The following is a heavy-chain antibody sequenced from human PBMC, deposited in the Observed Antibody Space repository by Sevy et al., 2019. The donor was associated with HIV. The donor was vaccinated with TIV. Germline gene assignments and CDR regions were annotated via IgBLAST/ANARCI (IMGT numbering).Heavy chain of an antibody. CDR3: AKGQKNVGLPVLES. J-gene: IGHJ4*02. CDR1: GLTFSNYA. V-gene: IGHV3-23*01. CDR2: ITGNGGST. Sequence: GGSLRLSCAASGLTFSNYAMTWVRQAPGKGLEWVSAITGNGGSTYYADSVKGRFTISRDNSLNTMYLQMNSLRAEDTAIYYCAKGQKNVGLPVLESWGQRTLVTVSS.